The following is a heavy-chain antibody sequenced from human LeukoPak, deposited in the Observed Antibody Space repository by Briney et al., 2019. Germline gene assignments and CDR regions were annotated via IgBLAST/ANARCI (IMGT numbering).Heavy chain of an antibody. Sequence: SETLSLTCTVSGGSISSYYWSWIRQPPGKGLEWIGYIYYSGSTNYNPSLKSRVTISVDTSKNQFSLKLSSVTAADTAVYYCARQPADDYGDNFDLWGRGTLVTVSS. J-gene: IGHJ2*01. D-gene: IGHD4-17*01. V-gene: IGHV4-59*01. CDR3: ARQPADDYGDNFDL. CDR1: GGSISSYY. CDR2: IYYSGST.